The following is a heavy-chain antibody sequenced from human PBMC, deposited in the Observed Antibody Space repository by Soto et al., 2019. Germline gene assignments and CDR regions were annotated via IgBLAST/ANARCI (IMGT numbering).Heavy chain of an antibody. CDR1: GFTFSSYA. V-gene: IGHV3-15*01. D-gene: IGHD2-15*01. J-gene: IGHJ4*02. CDR2: IKSKTDGGTA. CDR3: STVNPSSGYCSDY. Sequence: GGSLRLSCAASGFTFSSYAMSWVRQTPGKGLEWVGRIKSKTDGGTADYAAPVKGRFTISRDDSKDMLYLQMNSLKTDDTAIYYCSTVNPSSGYCSDYWGQGTLVTVSS.